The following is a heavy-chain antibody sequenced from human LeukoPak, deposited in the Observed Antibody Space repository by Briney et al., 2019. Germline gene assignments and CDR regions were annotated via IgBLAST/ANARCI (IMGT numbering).Heavy chain of an antibody. J-gene: IGHJ3*02. Sequence: ASVKVSCKASGYTFTGYYMHWVRQAPGQGLEWMGWINPNSGGTNYAQKFQGRVTMTRDTSISTAYMELSRLRSDDTAVYYCARETGATPVAFDIWGQGTMVTVSS. D-gene: IGHD1-1*01. CDR2: INPNSGGT. CDR3: ARETGATPVAFDI. V-gene: IGHV1-2*02. CDR1: GYTFTGYY.